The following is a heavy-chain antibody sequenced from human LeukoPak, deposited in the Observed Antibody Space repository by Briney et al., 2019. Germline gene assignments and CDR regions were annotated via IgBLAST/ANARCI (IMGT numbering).Heavy chain of an antibody. J-gene: IGHJ4*02. D-gene: IGHD6-13*01. CDR1: GFTFSSFA. V-gene: IGHV3-23*01. CDR3: AKGRGSWPCCFDY. CDR2: ISASGSPT. Sequence: HPGGSLRLSCAASGFTFSSFAMTWVRQAPGKRLEWVSLISASGSPTYYADSVKGRFTISRDNSKNTLYLQMNSLRADDTAVYYCAKGRGSWPCCFDYWGQGTLVTVSS.